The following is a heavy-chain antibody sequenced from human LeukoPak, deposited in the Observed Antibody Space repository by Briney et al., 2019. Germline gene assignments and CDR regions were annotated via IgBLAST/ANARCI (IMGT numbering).Heavy chain of an antibody. CDR3: AKVGTVYFPLDF. CDR1: GFTFSTYN. Sequence: PGGSLRLSCAASGFTFSTYNMNWVRQAPGKGLEWVSSITSSSSYTFYADSVKGRFTISRDNAKNSLYLQMNSLRAGDTAVYYCAKVGTVYFPLDFWGQGTLVTVSS. J-gene: IGHJ4*02. D-gene: IGHD2/OR15-2a*01. V-gene: IGHV3-21*04. CDR2: ITSSSSYT.